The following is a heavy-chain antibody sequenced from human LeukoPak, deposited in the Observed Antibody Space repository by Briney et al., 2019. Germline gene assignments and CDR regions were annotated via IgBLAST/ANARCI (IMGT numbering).Heavy chain of an antibody. CDR2: IYDRGPA. CDR3: ARSRQASGLLSS. J-gene: IGHJ5*02. Sequence: SQTLSLTCTVSGGAIASGGYSWNWIRQSPGKGLEWTGCIYDRGPAYYNPSLKSRFTISVDRPKNQFFLNVTSLTAADTAVYYCARSRQASGLLSSWGQGTPVVVSS. V-gene: IGHV4-30-2*06. CDR1: GGAIASGGYS. D-gene: IGHD3-10*01.